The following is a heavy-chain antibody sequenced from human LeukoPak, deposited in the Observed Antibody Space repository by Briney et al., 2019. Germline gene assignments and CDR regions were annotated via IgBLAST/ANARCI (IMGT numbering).Heavy chain of an antibody. V-gene: IGHV3-7*01. CDR2: IKDDGSAK. D-gene: IGHD7-27*01. Sequence: GGSLRLSCAASGFTFGNYWMSWVRQPPGKGLEWVANIKDDGSAKRPLDSVRGRFTISRDNDKNSLYMQMNSLRVDDTAVYFCAARLGGTGAYFYWGQGTLVTVSS. CDR3: AARLGGTGAYFY. J-gene: IGHJ4*02. CDR1: GFTFGNYW.